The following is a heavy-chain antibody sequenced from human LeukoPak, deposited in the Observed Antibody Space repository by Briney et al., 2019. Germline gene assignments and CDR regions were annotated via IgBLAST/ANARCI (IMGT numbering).Heavy chain of an antibody. Sequence: AASVKVSCKASGYTFNGYYMHWVRQAPGQGLEWMGWINPNNGGTKYGHKFQGRVTMTRDRSISTAYMELSSLRSEDTAVYYCARARRDCGGDCYSNAFDIWGQGTMVTVSS. CDR2: INPNNGGT. J-gene: IGHJ3*02. D-gene: IGHD2-21*02. CDR3: ARARRDCGGDCYSNAFDI. CDR1: GYTFNGYY. V-gene: IGHV1-2*02.